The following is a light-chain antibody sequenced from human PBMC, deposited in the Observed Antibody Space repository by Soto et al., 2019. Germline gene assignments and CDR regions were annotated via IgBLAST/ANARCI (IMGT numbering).Light chain of an antibody. CDR1: SSDVGGYNY. CDR2: DVS. Sequence: QSALTQPASVSGSPGQSITISCTGTSSDVGGYNYVSWYQQHLGKAPKLMIYDVSNRPSGVSNRFSGSKSGNTASLTISGLQAEDEADYYCSSYTSSSTIVVFGGGTKLTVL. J-gene: IGLJ2*01. V-gene: IGLV2-14*01. CDR3: SSYTSSSTIVV.